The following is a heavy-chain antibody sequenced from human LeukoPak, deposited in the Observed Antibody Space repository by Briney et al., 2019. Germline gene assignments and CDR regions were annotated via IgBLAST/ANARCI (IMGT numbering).Heavy chain of an antibody. Sequence: ASVKVSCKASGYTFTGYYLHWVRQAPGQGLEWMGWINPNSGGTNYAQKFQGRVTMTEDTSTDTAYMELSSLTSEDTAVYFCTSRPLILLWTNDFWGQGTPVTVSS. J-gene: IGHJ4*02. CDR1: GYTFTGYY. V-gene: IGHV1-2*02. D-gene: IGHD3-16*01. CDR3: TSRPLILLWTNDF. CDR2: INPNSGGT.